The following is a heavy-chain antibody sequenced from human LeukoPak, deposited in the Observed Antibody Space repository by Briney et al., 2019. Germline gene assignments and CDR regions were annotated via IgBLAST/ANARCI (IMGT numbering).Heavy chain of an antibody. D-gene: IGHD3-22*01. CDR2: ISGSSNYI. J-gene: IGHJ4*02. Sequence: GGSLRLSCAASGFTFSSYSMNWVRQAPGKGLEWVSSISGSSNYIYYADSVKGRFTISRDNAKNSLYLQMYSLRAEDTAVYYCARATFYYGSSGYYYWGQGTLVTVSS. CDR3: ARATFYYGSSGYYY. V-gene: IGHV3-21*01. CDR1: GFTFSSYS.